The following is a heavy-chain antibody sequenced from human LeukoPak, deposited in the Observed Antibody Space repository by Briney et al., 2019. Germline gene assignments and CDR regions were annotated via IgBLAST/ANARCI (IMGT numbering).Heavy chain of an antibody. CDR2: SGSGGNT. Sequence: GGSLRLSCAASGFTFSSYAMSWVRQAPGKGLEWVSASGSGGNTYYADSVKGRFTISRDNSKNTLYLQMNSLRAEDTAVYYCARLNYYAGDFDYWGQGTLVTVSS. D-gene: IGHD2-2*01. V-gene: IGHV3-23*01. CDR1: GFTFSSYA. J-gene: IGHJ4*02. CDR3: ARLNYYAGDFDY.